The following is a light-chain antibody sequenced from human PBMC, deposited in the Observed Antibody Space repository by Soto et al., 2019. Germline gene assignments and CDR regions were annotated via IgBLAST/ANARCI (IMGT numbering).Light chain of an antibody. J-gene: IGLJ1*01. CDR3: QSYDSSLRGSV. CDR2: GNS. V-gene: IGLV1-40*01. Sequence: QSVLTQPPSVSGAPGQTATISCAGSSSNIGPGFDVHWYQQVSGAAPKLLIYGNSNRPPGVPDRFSGSRSGTSASLAITGLQPEDEADYYCQSYDSSLRGSVFGPGTKVTVL. CDR1: SSNIGPGFD.